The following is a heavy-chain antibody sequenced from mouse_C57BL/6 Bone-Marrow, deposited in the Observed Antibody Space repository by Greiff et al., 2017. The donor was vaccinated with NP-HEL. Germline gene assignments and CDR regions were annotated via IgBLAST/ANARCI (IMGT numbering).Heavy chain of an antibody. J-gene: IGHJ2*01. V-gene: IGHV1-55*01. D-gene: IGHD1-1*01. Sequence: QVQLQQPGAELVKPGASVKMSCKASGYTFTSYWITWVKQRPGQGLEWIGDIYPGSGSTNYNEKFKSKATLTVDTSSSTAYMQLSSLPSEDSAVXYCARYYYYGSSSNLGAGYWGQGTTLTVSS. CDR1: GYTFTSYW. CDR3: ARYYYYGSSSNLGAGY. CDR2: IYPGSGST.